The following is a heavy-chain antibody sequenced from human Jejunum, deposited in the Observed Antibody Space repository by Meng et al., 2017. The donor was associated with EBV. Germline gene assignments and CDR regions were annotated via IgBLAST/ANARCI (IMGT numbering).Heavy chain of an antibody. V-gene: IGHV1-69*15. Sequence: QLVQAGAEVKKPGSSVKVSCKASGDRFGTYSVSWVRQPPGQGLEWMGNTVPIFGTTSYAQKFQGRVTITADESTRTAFMELRNLRSEDSAMYYCARAGGDYEDYWGQGTLVTVSS. CDR1: GDRFGTYS. CDR3: ARAGGDYEDY. CDR2: TVPIFGTT. D-gene: IGHD4-17*01. J-gene: IGHJ4*02.